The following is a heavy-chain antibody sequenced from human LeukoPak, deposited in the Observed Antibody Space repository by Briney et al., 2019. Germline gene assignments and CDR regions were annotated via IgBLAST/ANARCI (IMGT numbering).Heavy chain of an antibody. CDR2: ISGSGGST. D-gene: IGHD3-22*01. Sequence: GGSLRLSCAASGFTFSSYAMSWVRQAPGKGLEWVSAISGSGGSTYYADSVKGRFTISRDSSKNTLYLQMNSLRAEDTAVYYCAKDEIPYYDSSGPYYWGQGTLVTVSS. V-gene: IGHV3-23*01. J-gene: IGHJ4*02. CDR3: AKDEIPYYDSSGPYY. CDR1: GFTFSSYA.